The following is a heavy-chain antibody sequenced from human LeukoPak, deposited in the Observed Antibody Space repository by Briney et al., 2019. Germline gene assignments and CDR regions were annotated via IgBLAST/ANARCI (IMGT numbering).Heavy chain of an antibody. CDR3: TRLAVAGTGEIISGDDYYYGMGV. V-gene: IGHV3-73*01. Sequence: QPGGSLRLSCAASGFTFSGSAMHWVRQASGKGLEWVGRIRSKANSYATAYAASVKGRFTISRDDSKNTAYLQMNSLKTEDTAVYYCTRLAVAGTGEIISGDDYYYGMGVWGQGTTVTVSS. CDR2: IRSKANSYAT. CDR1: GFTFSGSA. D-gene: IGHD6-19*01. J-gene: IGHJ6*02.